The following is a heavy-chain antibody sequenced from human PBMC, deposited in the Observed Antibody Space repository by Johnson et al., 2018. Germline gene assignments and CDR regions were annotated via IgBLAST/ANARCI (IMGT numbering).Heavy chain of an antibody. J-gene: IGHJ4*02. V-gene: IGHV3-72*01. CDR1: GLTFSNPY. D-gene: IGHD6-19*01. Sequence: VQLVESGGGLVQPGGSLRLSCAASGLTFSNPYMNWVRQAPGKGLEWVGRIRNRDARYTTEYAASVRGRFTISRDDSKNSVYLQLNSLNTDDTAVYYCTTDSRASPEYWGQGTLVTVSS. CDR3: TTDSRASPEY. CDR2: IRNRDARYTT.